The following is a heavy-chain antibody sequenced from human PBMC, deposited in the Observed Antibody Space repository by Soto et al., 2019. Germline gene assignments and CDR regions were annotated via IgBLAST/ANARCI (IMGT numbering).Heavy chain of an antibody. CDR3: ARVIGYYGGNSKLPYNWFDP. CDR2: ISSSSSYI. CDR1: GFTFSSYS. Sequence: EVQLVESGGGLVKPGGSLRLSCAASGFTFSSYSMNWVRQAPVKGLEWVSSISSSSSYIYYADSEKGRFTISRDNAKNSLYLQMNSLRAEDTAVYYCARVIGYYGGNSKLPYNWFDPWGQGTLVTVSS. D-gene: IGHD4-17*01. V-gene: IGHV3-21*01. J-gene: IGHJ5*02.